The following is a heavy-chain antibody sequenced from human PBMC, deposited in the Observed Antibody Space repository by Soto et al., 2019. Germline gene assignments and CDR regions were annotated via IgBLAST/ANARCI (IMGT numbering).Heavy chain of an antibody. D-gene: IGHD3-16*01. CDR3: ARAFPYYVSSDSYLDY. J-gene: IGHJ4*02. CDR1: GDSVSGNSAA. Sequence: SQTLSLTCAISGDSVSGNSAAWNWIRQSPSRGLEWLGRTYYRSRWYNDYAVSVKSRITVTQDTSKNQFSLHLNSVTPEDTAVYYCARAFPYYVSSDSYLDYWGQGDMVTVYS. V-gene: IGHV6-1*01. CDR2: TYYRSRWYN.